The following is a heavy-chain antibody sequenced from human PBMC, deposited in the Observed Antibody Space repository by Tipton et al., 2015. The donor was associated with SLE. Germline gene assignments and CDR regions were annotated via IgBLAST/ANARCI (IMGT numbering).Heavy chain of an antibody. V-gene: IGHV4-39*07. CDR3: ARGGWSLGY. CDR2: IYYRGDT. J-gene: IGHJ4*02. CDR1: GGSIISNDYF. Sequence: TLSLTCTVSGGSIISNDYFWGWVRQPPGKGLEWIGSIYYRGDTYDNPSLKGRVTMSVDTSKNQVSLKLNSMTAADTAVYYCARGGWSLGYWGQGTRVTVSS. D-gene: IGHD2-15*01.